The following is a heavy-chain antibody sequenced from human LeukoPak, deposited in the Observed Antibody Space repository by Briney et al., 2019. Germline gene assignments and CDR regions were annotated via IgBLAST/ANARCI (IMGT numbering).Heavy chain of an antibody. J-gene: IGHJ6*03. D-gene: IGHD2-2*01. CDR2: IWYDGSNK. V-gene: IGHV3-33*06. CDR3: AKAEVLGYCSSTSCPSYYYYMDV. CDR1: GFTFSSYG. Sequence: GGSLRLSYAASGFTFSSYGMHWVRQAPGKGLEWVAVIWYDGSNKYYADSVKGRFTISRDNSKNTLYLQMNSLRAEDTAVYYCAKAEVLGYCSSTSCPSYYYYMDVWGKGTTVTVSS.